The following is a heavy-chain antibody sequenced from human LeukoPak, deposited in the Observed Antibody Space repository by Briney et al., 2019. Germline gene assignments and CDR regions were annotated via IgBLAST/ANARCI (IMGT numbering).Heavy chain of an antibody. V-gene: IGHV3-30-3*01. J-gene: IGHJ4*02. Sequence: PGGSLRLSCAASGLTFSIYAMHWVRQAPGKGLEWVAVISYDGSNKYYADSVKGRFTISRDNSKNTLYLQMNSLRAEDTAVYYCARDTLKDGYNYDYLDYWGQGTLVTVSS. CDR1: GLTFSIYA. D-gene: IGHD5-24*01. CDR3: ARDTLKDGYNYDYLDY. CDR2: ISYDGSNK.